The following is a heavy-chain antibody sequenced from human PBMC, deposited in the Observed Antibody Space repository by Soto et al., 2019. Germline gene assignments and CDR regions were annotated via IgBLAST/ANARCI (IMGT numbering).Heavy chain of an antibody. CDR3: ARPFEI. Sequence: QVQLQESGPGLVEPSETLSLTCTVSGGSMTNYYWSWIRQPPGKGLEWIGYIYYSGNTNYNSSFKSRVTISIDMSKNQYSLQLSSVTAADTAVYYCARPFEIWGQGTTVTVSS. CDR1: GGSMTNYY. CDR2: IYYSGNT. V-gene: IGHV4-59*08. J-gene: IGHJ3*02.